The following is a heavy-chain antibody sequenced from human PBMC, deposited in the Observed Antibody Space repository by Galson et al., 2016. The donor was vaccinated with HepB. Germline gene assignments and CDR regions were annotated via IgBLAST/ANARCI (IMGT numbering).Heavy chain of an antibody. J-gene: IGHJ4*02. CDR2: TYYTSKWKN. D-gene: IGHD3-22*01. CDR1: GDSVSSNNAA. V-gene: IGHV6-1*01. Sequence: CAISGDSVSSNNAAWNWIRQSPSRGLEWLGRTYYTSKWKNDYAASVKSRISIKADTSENQFSLELNSVTPDDTAVYFCARDKYYHSSDHYFDYWGQGTLVTVSS. CDR3: ARDKYYHSSDHYFDY.